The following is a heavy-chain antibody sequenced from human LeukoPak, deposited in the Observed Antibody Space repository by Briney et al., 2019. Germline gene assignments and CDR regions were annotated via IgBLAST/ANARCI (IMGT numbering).Heavy chain of an antibody. Sequence: GGSLRLSCAASGFTFSSYWMSWVRQAPGKGLEWVANIKQDGSEKYYVDSVKGRFTISRDNAKNSLYLQMNSLRAEDTAVYYCARAIFGVVRSEQVYYYYYYYMDVWGKGTTVTVSS. V-gene: IGHV3-7*01. J-gene: IGHJ6*03. D-gene: IGHD3-3*02. CDR2: IKQDGSEK. CDR3: ARAIFGVVRSEQVYYYYYYYMDV. CDR1: GFTFSSYW.